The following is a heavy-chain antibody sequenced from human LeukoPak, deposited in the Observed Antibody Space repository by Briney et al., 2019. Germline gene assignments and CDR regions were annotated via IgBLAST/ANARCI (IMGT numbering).Heavy chain of an antibody. J-gene: IGHJ4*02. CDR2: IYGGGST. CDR3: ATWPGGWYGEDS. V-gene: IGHV3-53*01. CDR1: GFTVSSNF. Sequence: GGSLRLSCAASGFTVSSNFMSWVRQAPGKGLEWVSVIYGGGSTYYADSVKGRFTISRDTSKNMLYLQMDSLRAEDTAVYYCATWPGGWYGEDSWGQGTLVTVSS. D-gene: IGHD6-19*01.